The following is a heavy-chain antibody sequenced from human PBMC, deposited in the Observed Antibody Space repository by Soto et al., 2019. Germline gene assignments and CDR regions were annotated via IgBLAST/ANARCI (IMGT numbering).Heavy chain of an antibody. D-gene: IGHD4-4*01. CDR1: GGAFSSYA. J-gene: IGHJ5*02. Sequence: SVKVSCKASGGAFSSYAISWVRQALGQGLEWMGGIIPIFGTANYAQKFQGRVTITADKSTSTAYMELSSLRSEDTAVYYCARRLQPRNWFDPWGQGTLVTVSS. CDR3: ARRLQPRNWFDP. CDR2: IIPIFGTA. V-gene: IGHV1-69*06.